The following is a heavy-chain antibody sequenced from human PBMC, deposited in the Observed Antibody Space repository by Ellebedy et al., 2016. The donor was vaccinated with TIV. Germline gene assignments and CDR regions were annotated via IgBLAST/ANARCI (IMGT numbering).Heavy chain of an antibody. CDR1: GFIFSDFY. V-gene: IGHV3-11*06. Sequence: GESLKISXAASGFIFSDFYMSWIRQAPGKGLEWISHISSTSSGSFIHYADSVRGRFTISRDNAQNSLYLQMNSLRAEDTAVYYCVGWGLGNPWGQGTLVTVSS. D-gene: IGHD1-26*01. CDR3: VGWGLGNP. J-gene: IGHJ5*02. CDR2: ISSTSSGSFI.